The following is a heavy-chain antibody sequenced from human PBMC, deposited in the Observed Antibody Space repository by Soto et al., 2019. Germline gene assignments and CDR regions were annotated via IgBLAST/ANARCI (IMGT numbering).Heavy chain of an antibody. CDR1: GFTFSTSV. Sequence: GGSLRLSCAASGFTFSTSVMHWVRQAPGKGLEWMAIISYGGVNKYYADSVKGRFTISRDISESTLYLQMNSLRTEDTAVYYCAREEFEDGRGHFDYWGQGTLVTVSS. CDR2: ISYGGVNK. D-gene: IGHD3-22*01. V-gene: IGHV3-30-3*01. J-gene: IGHJ4*02. CDR3: AREEFEDGRGHFDY.